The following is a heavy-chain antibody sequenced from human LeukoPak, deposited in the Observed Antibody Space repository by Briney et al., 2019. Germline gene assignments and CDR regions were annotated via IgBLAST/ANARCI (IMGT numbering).Heavy chain of an antibody. D-gene: IGHD5-24*01. V-gene: IGHV3-11*01. Sequence: GGSLRLSCSASGFSFSDYFMGWIRQAPGQGLEWVSSTTSSGNTVYYADSVKGRFTISRDNGQKSLYLHMSGLRAEDTAVYYCAKSTAWRRDGYNYYFDYWGQGTLVTVSS. CDR2: TTSSGNTV. CDR3: AKSTAWRRDGYNYYFDY. CDR1: GFSFSDYF. J-gene: IGHJ4*02.